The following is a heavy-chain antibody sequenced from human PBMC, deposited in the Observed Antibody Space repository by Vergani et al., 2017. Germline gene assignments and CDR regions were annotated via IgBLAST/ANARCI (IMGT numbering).Heavy chain of an antibody. D-gene: IGHD2-21*02. CDR2: INSDGSST. V-gene: IGHV3-74*01. Sequence: EVQLVESGGGLVQPGGSLRLSCAASGFTFSSYWMHWVRQAPGKGLVWVSRINSDGSSTSYADSVKGRFTIARDNAKNPLELQMSSLSAEDTAVYSCARVSRTLYCGSDCCSNYYYYGMDVWGQGTTVTVSS. CDR3: ARVSRTLYCGSDCCSNYYYYGMDV. CDR1: GFTFSSYW. J-gene: IGHJ6*02.